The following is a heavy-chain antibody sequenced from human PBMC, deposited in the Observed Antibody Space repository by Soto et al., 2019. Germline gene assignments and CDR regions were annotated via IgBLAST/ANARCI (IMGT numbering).Heavy chain of an antibody. CDR2: IGTVGDT. CDR3: ARGTVGATQFDY. CDR1: GFTFSSYD. Sequence: GGSLRLSCAASGFTFSSYDMHWVRQATGKGLEWVSAIGTVGDTYYPGSVKGRFTISRENAKNSLYLQMNSLRAEDTAVYYCARGTVGATQFDYWGQGTLVTVSS. D-gene: IGHD1-26*01. J-gene: IGHJ4*02. V-gene: IGHV3-13*01.